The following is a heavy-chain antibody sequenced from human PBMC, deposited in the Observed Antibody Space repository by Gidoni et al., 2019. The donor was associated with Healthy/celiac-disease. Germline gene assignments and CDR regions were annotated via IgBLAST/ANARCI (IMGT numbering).Heavy chain of an antibody. CDR1: RGTFSSYA. CDR3: ARVENYGDYEGY. Sequence: QVQLVQSGAEVKKPGSSVKVSCKASRGTFSSYAISWVRQAPGQGLEWMGRIIPILGIANYAQKFQGRVTITADKSTSTAYMELSSLRSEDTAVYYCARVENYGDYEGYWGQGTLVTVSS. CDR2: IIPILGIA. J-gene: IGHJ4*02. V-gene: IGHV1-69*09. D-gene: IGHD4-17*01.